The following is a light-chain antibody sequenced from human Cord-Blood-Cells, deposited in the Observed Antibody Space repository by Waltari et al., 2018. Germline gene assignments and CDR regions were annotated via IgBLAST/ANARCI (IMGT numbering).Light chain of an antibody. V-gene: IGLV2-8*01. CDR3: SSYAGSNNLV. J-gene: IGLJ2*01. CDR1: SSDVGGYNY. Sequence: QSALNQPPSASGSPGQSLTISCTGTSSDVGGYNYVPWYQQHPGKAPKLMIHEVSKRPSGVPDRFSGSKSGNTASLTVSGLQAEDEADYYCSSYAGSNNLVFGGGTKLTVL. CDR2: EVS.